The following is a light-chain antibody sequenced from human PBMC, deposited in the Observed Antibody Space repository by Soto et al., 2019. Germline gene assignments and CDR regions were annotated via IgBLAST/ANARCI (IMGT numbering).Light chain of an antibody. CDR2: EVS. J-gene: IGLJ1*01. CDR3: SSYTSRSPLYV. V-gene: IGLV2-14*01. CDR1: SSDVGGYNY. Sequence: SVLTRPASVSGSPGQSITIPCAGTSSDVGGYNYVSWNQQHPGKPPKLMIYEVSNRPSGVSSRFCRSQSGNKASLTISGLQAEDEADYYCSSYTSRSPLYVFGTGTKVTVL.